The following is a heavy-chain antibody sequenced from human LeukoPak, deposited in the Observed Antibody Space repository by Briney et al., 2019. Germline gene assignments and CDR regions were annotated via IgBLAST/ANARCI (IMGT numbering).Heavy chain of an antibody. CDR1: GYTFTSYY. CDR3: ARGIVGATGGGY. CDR2: INPSGGST. D-gene: IGHD1-26*01. Sequence: ASVKVSCTASGYTFTSYYMHWVRQAPGQGLEWMGIINPSGGSTSYAQKFQGRVTMTRDTPTSTVYMELSSLRSEDTAVYYCARGIVGATGGGYWGQGTLVTVSS. V-gene: IGHV1-46*01. J-gene: IGHJ4*02.